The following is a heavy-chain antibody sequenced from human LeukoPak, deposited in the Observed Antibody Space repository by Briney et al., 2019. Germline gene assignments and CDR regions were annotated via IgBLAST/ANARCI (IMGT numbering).Heavy chain of an antibody. V-gene: IGHV3-48*04. CDR1: GFIFKTYT. CDR3: VRDPLNA. J-gene: IGHJ5*02. Sequence: GGSLSLSCAASGFIFKTYTMTWVRQAPGKGLEWVSYISSSSTSTNYADSVKGRFTISRDNAKNSLYLQMNSLRAEDMAVYYCVRDPLNAWGQGTLVTVSS. D-gene: IGHD2-8*01. CDR2: ISSSSTST.